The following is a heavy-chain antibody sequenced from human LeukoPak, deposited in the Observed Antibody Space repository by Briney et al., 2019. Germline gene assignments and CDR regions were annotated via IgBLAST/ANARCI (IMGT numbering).Heavy chain of an antibody. J-gene: IGHJ4*02. CDR2: INPSGGST. Sequence: ASVKVSCKASGYTFTSYYMHWVRQAPGQGLEWMGIINPSGGSTSYAQKFQGRVTMTRDMSTSTVYVELSSLRSEDTAVYYCARGGGSCCIDYWGQGTLVTVSS. CDR1: GYTFTSYY. V-gene: IGHV1-46*01. CDR3: ARGGGSCCIDY. D-gene: IGHD2-15*01.